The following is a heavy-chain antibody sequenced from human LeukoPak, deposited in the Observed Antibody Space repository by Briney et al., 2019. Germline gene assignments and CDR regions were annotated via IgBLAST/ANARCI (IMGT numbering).Heavy chain of an antibody. J-gene: IGHJ4*02. Sequence: ASVKVSCKASGYTFTTYYLHWVRQAPGQGLEWMGLIKPSGGSTSYAQKFQGRVTMTRDTSTSTVYMELSSLRSEDTAVYYCARIIAASATWDYWGQGTLVTVSS. CDR3: ARIIAASATWDY. CDR2: IKPSGGST. CDR1: GYTFTTYY. D-gene: IGHD6-13*01. V-gene: IGHV1-46*01.